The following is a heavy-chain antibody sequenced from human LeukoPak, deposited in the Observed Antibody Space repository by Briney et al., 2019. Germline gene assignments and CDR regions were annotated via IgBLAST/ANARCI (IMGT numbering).Heavy chain of an antibody. Sequence: GGSLRLSCAASGFTFSSYWLSWVRQAPGKGLEWVANIKQDGSEKYYVDSVKGRFTISRDHAKNSLYLQMNSLRAEDTAVYYCARPVEKTHYGYDYWGQGTLVTVSS. V-gene: IGHV3-7*01. D-gene: IGHD5-18*01. J-gene: IGHJ4*02. CDR1: GFTFSSYW. CDR2: IKQDGSEK. CDR3: ARPVEKTHYGYDY.